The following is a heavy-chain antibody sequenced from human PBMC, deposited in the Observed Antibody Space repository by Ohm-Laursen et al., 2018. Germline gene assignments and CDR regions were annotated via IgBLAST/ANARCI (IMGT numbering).Heavy chain of an antibody. CDR3: ARDNVGYNSHGEVLIPFDY. V-gene: IGHV3-48*04. CDR1: GFTFSSYG. Sequence: GSLRLSCSASGFTFSSYGMHWVRQAPGEGLEWVSYISSSGSTIYYADSVKGRFTISRDNAKNSLYLQMNSLRAEDTAVYYCARDNVGYNSHGEVLIPFDYWGQGTLVTVSS. D-gene: IGHD5-24*01. CDR2: ISSSGSTI. J-gene: IGHJ4*02.